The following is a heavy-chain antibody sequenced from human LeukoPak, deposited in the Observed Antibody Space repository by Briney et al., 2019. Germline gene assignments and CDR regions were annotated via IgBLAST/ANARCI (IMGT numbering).Heavy chain of an antibody. J-gene: IGHJ4*02. Sequence: GASVKVSCKASGGTFSSYAISWVRQAPGQGLEWMGGIIPIFGTANYVQKFQGRVMITADESTSTAYMELSSLRSEDTAVYYCARGTPSPRLSLNQYYFDYWGQGTLVTVSS. V-gene: IGHV1-69*13. CDR1: GGTFSSYA. CDR3: ARGTPSPRLSLNQYYFDY. D-gene: IGHD2-21*02. CDR2: IIPIFGTA.